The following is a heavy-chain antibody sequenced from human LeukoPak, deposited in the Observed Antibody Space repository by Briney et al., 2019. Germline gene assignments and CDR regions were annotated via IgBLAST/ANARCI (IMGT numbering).Heavy chain of an antibody. CDR2: IWYDGSNK. Sequence: GGSLRLSCAASGFTFSSYGMHWVRQAPGKGLEWVAFIWYDGSNKYYADSVKGQFTYSRDNSKNTLYLQMNSLRAEDTAVYYCAKDYSKTSYYGSGTYYRPKWFDPWGQGTLVTVSS. CDR3: AKDYSKTSYYGSGTYYRPKWFDP. V-gene: IGHV3-30*02. D-gene: IGHD3-10*01. J-gene: IGHJ5*02. CDR1: GFTFSSYG.